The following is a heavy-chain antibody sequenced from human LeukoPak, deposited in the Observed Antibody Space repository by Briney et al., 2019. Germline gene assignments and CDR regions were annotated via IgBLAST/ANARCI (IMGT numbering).Heavy chain of an antibody. CDR3: ARANYYYMDV. CDR2: INPSGGST. V-gene: IGHV1-46*01. Sequence: ASVKVSCKASGYTFTNYGIGWVRQAPGQGLEWMGIINPSGGSTSYAQKFQGRVTMTRDTSTSTVYMELSSLRSEDTAVYYCARANYYYMDVWGKGTTVTVSS. J-gene: IGHJ6*03. CDR1: GYTFTNYG.